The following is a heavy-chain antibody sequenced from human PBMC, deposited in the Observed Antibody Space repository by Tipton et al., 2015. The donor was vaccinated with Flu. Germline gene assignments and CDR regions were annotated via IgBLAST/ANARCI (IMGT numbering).Heavy chain of an antibody. J-gene: IGHJ3*02. Sequence: TLSLTCAVSGDLITSNNWWSWVRQPPGKGLEWIGEIYRPGTTTYNPSLKSRVTISVDKTKNQFSLNLNSVTAADTAMYFCARAFVDVVVDPAARAFDTWGQGPMVTVST. CDR1: GDLITSNNW. CDR2: IYRPGTT. V-gene: IGHV4-4*01. CDR3: ARAFVDVVVDPAARAFDT. D-gene: IGHD2-2*03.